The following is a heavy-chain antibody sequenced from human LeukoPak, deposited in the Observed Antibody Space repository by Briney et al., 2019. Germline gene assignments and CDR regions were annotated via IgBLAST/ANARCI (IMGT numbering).Heavy chain of an antibody. CDR1: GFTFSSYD. CDR3: ARAFGSSGWYGY. J-gene: IGHJ4*02. V-gene: IGHV3-13*01. Sequence: PGGSLRLSCAASGFTFSSYDMHWVRQATGKGLEWVSAIGTAGDTYYPGSVKGRFTISRENAKNSLYLQMNSLRAGDTAVYYCARAFGSSGWYGYWGQGTLVTVSS. D-gene: IGHD6-19*01. CDR2: IGTAGDT.